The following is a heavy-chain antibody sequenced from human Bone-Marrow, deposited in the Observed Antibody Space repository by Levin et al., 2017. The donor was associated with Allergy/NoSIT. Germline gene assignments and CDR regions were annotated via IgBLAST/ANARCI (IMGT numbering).Heavy chain of an antibody. V-gene: IGHV3-74*03. J-gene: IGHJ5*02. Sequence: PGGSLRLSCATSGFSFTSYWIHWVRQVPGKGLVWISGLNHDGGSRTYADSVRGRFTISRDNAKNTLYLQMNSLRVDDTAVYYCARGGAYDYSPPESWGQGTLVTVSS. CDR2: LNHDGGSR. D-gene: IGHD4-11*01. CDR3: ARGGAYDYSPPES. CDR1: GFSFTSYW.